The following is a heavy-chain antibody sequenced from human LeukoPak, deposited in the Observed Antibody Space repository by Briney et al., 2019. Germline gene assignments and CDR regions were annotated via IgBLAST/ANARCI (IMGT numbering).Heavy chain of an antibody. D-gene: IGHD5-24*01. CDR3: ARDGSTERRDGYNFDY. V-gene: IGHV4-59*01. CDR2: IYHSGTT. J-gene: IGHJ4*02. Sequence: SETLSLTCTISGGSISSYYWSWIRQPPGKGLEWIGYIYHSGTTNRNPSLKSRVTISLDTSEKQFTLNLSSVTAADTAVYYCARDGSTERRDGYNFDYWGQGTLVTVSS. CDR1: GGSISSYY.